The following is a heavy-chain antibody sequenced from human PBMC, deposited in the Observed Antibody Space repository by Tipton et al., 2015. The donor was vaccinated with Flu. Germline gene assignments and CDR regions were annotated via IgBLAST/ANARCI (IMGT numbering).Heavy chain of an antibody. J-gene: IGHJ3*02. V-gene: IGHV5-51*03. D-gene: IGHD6-19*01. CDR2: IHPDASDT. CDR1: GYFFTSYW. CDR3: ARVDYYDSSGQSPSKPFDM. Sequence: QLVQSGAEVKKPGESLMISCKTSGYFFTSYWIAWVRQVPGKGLEWMGMIHPDASDTRYSPSFQGHVSMSADKSIRTAYLHVSSLKASDTAMYYCARVDYYDSSGQSPSKPFDMWGQGTMVTVSS.